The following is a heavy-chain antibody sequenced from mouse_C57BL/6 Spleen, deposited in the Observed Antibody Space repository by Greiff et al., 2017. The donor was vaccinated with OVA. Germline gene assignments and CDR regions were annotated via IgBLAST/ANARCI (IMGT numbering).Heavy chain of an antibody. Sequence: EVKLMESGGDLVKPGGSLKLSCAASGFTFSSYGMSWVRQTPDKRLEWVATISSGGSYTYYPDSVKGRFTISRDNAKNTLYLQMSSLKSEDTAMYYCARHETMITTCYFDYWGQGTTLTVSS. V-gene: IGHV5-6*01. CDR2: ISSGGSYT. CDR3: ARHETMITTCYFDY. D-gene: IGHD2-4*01. J-gene: IGHJ2*01. CDR1: GFTFSSYG.